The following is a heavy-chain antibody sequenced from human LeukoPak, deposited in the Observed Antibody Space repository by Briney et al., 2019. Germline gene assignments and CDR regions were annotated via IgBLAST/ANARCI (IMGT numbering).Heavy chain of an antibody. CDR2: IYYSGST. J-gene: IGHJ4*02. CDR3: ARAVRWLQFCYFDC. D-gene: IGHD5-24*01. CDR1: GGSISSYY. V-gene: IGHV4-59*01. Sequence: SETLSLTCTVSGGSISSYYRSWIRQPPGKGLEWIGYIYYSGSTNYNPSLKSRVTISVDTSKNQFSLKLSSVTAADTAVYYCARAVRWLQFCYFDCWGQGTLVTVSS.